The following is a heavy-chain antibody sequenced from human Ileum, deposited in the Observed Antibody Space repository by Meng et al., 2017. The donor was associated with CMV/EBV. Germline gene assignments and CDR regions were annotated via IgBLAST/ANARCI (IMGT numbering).Heavy chain of an antibody. J-gene: IGHJ4*02. Sequence: CAVYGEPLSGCDGIWSRQYQGKGLQWIREINHVGSTNYNPSLKSRGTISLDTSKNQFSLELTSVSAADTAVYYCARDPRGGERRFDFWGQGTLVTVSS. CDR2: INHVGST. D-gene: IGHD3-16*01. CDR1: GEPLSGCD. V-gene: IGHV4-34*01. CDR3: ARDPRGGERRFDF.